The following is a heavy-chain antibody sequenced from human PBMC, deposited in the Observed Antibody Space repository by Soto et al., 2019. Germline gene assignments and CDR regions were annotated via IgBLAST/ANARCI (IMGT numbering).Heavy chain of an antibody. CDR3: ARDTPGITMVRGVRNPNYYYGMDV. V-gene: IGHV1-69*01. Sequence: KVSCKASGGTFSSYAISWVRQAPGQGLEWMGGIIPIFGTANYAQKFQGRATITADESTSTAYMELSSLRSEDTAVYYCARDTPGITMVRGVRNPNYYYGMDVWGQGTTVTVSS. CDR2: IIPIFGTA. CDR1: GGTFSSYA. D-gene: IGHD3-10*01. J-gene: IGHJ6*02.